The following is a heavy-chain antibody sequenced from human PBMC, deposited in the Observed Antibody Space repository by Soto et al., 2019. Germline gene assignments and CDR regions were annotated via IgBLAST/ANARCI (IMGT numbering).Heavy chain of an antibody. J-gene: IGHJ5*02. V-gene: IGHV3-74*01. D-gene: IGHD2-8*01. Sequence: EEQLVESGGGLVQPGGSLRLSCAASGFTFSSYWMHWVRQAPGKGLVWVSRINPGGSITAYADSVKGRFTITRENAKNTLYLQMNTLRGDDTAVYSCARVPTGKYGVWNHWGQGTLVTVSS. CDR1: GFTFSSYW. CDR3: ARVPTGKYGVWNH. CDR2: INPGGSIT.